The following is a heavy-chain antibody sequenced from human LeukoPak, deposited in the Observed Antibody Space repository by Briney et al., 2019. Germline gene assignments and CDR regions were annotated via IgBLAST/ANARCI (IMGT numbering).Heavy chain of an antibody. CDR2: IYYSGST. J-gene: IGHJ4*02. D-gene: IGHD3-10*01. Sequence: PSETLSLTCTVSGGSISSYYWSWIRQPPGKGLEWIGYIYYSGSTNYNPSLKSRVTISVDTSKNQFSLKLSSVTAADTAVYYCARAWFREEIDYWGQGTLVTVSS. CDR3: ARAWFREEIDY. V-gene: IGHV4-59*01. CDR1: GGSISSYY.